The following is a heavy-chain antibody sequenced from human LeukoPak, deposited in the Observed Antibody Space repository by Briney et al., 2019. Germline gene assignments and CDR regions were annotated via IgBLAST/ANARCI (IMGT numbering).Heavy chain of an antibody. Sequence: GGSLRLSCAASGFTFSDYHMSWVRQAPGKGLEWVGRIKSKTDGGTTDYAAPVKGRFTISRDDSKNTLYLQMNSLKTEDTAVYYCTSVGFGPYYFDNWGQGTLVTVSS. V-gene: IGHV3-15*01. J-gene: IGHJ4*02. CDR3: TSVGFGPYYFDN. D-gene: IGHD3-10*01. CDR2: IKSKTDGGTT. CDR1: GFTFSDYH.